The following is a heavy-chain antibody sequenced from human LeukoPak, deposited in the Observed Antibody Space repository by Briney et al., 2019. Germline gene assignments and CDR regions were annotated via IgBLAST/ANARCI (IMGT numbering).Heavy chain of an antibody. CDR1: GYIFTSYW. J-gene: IGHJ5*02. CDR3: ARQTYCSSTSCQGWFDP. CDR2: IYPGDSDT. Sequence: GASLQISCEGSGYIFTSYWIGWVRPVPGKGLEWMGIIYPGDSDTRYSPSFQGQVTISADKSISTAYLQWSSLKASDTAMYYCARQTYCSSTSCQGWFDPWGQGTLVTVSS. V-gene: IGHV5-51*01. D-gene: IGHD2-2*01.